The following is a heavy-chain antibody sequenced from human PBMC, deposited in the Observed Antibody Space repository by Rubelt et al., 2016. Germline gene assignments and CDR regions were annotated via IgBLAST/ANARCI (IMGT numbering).Heavy chain of an antibody. D-gene: IGHD2-2*01. CDR1: GYSISSAYY. V-gene: IGHV4-38-2*02. CDR3: ARLGDCSSTSCYLDY. CDR2: IHHSGSI. J-gene: IGHJ4*02. Sequence: QVQLQESGPGLVKPSETLSLTCIVSGYSISSAYYWGWVRQPPGKGLEWIGSIHHSGSISYNPSLKSRVTVSVDPSKNQFARRGKEVTAADTAVYYWARLGDCSSTSCYLDYWGQGTLVTVSS.